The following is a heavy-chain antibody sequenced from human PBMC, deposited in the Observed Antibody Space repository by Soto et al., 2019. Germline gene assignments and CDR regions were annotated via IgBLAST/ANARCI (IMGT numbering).Heavy chain of an antibody. V-gene: IGHV4-34*01. CDR3: ARIIVVVVAAEDAFDI. D-gene: IGHD2-15*01. J-gene: IGHJ3*02. Sequence: KASETLSLTCAVYGGSFSGYYWSWIRQPPGKGLEWIGEINHSGSTNYNPSLKSRVTISVDTSKNQFSLRLSSVTAADTAVYYCARIIVVVVAAEDAFDIWGQGTMVTVSS. CDR2: INHSGST. CDR1: GGSFSGYY.